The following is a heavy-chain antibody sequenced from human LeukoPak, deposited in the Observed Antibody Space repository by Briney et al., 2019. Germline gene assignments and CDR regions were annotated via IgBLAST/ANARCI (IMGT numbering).Heavy chain of an antibody. Sequence: PGGSLRLSCAATGVTFTGYAVHWVRQPPGEGLQWVAVIWPDATKTYYADSVKGRFTISRDNSKNTLYLQMNSLRAEDTAVYYCARVRGTTAARPYWYLDLWGRGTLVTVSS. CDR1: GVTFTGYA. CDR2: IWPDATKT. J-gene: IGHJ2*01. D-gene: IGHD6-6*01. V-gene: IGHV3-33*01. CDR3: ARVRGTTAARPYWYLDL.